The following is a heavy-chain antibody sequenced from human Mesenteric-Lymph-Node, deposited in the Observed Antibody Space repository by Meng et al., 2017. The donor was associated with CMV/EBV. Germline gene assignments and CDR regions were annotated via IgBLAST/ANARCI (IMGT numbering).Heavy chain of an antibody. Sequence: GVSISSSSYYWGWVRQPPGKGLEWVGSIFYSGSTYYNPSLKSRVTISVDTSKNQFSLRLSSVTAADTAVYYCARVGWSGYYYGWFDPWGQGILVTVS. V-gene: IGHV4-39*07. CDR3: ARVGWSGYYYGWFDP. D-gene: IGHD3-3*01. J-gene: IGHJ5*02. CDR2: IFYSGST. CDR1: GVSISSSSYY.